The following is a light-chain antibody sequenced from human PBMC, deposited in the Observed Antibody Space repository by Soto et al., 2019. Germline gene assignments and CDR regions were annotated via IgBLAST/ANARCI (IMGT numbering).Light chain of an antibody. V-gene: IGLV2-8*01. CDR2: EVS. CDR1: SSYVGGYNY. J-gene: IGLJ1*01. Sequence: QSVLTQPPSASGSPGQAVTISCTGTSSYVGGYNYVSWYQQHPGKAPKLMIYEVSKRPSGVPDRFSGSKSGNTASLTVSGLQAEDEADYYCSSYAGGNNYVFGTGTKVTVL. CDR3: SSYAGGNNYV.